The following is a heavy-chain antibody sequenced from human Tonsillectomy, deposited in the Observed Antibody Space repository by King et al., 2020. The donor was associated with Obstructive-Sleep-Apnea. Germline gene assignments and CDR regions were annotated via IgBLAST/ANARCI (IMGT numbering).Heavy chain of an antibody. CDR3: ARVRRGIESAFDI. Sequence: VQLVESGGGLVQPGGSLRLSCAASGFTFSSYDMHWVRQATGKGLEWVSAIGTAGDTYYPGSVKGRFTISRENAKNSLYLQMNSLSAGDTAVYYCARVRRGIESAFDIWGQGTMVTVSS. D-gene: IGHD6-13*01. J-gene: IGHJ3*02. CDR1: GFTFSSYD. V-gene: IGHV3-13*01. CDR2: IGTAGDT.